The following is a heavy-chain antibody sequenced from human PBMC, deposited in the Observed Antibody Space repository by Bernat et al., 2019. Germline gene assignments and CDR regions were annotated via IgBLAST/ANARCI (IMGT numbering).Heavy chain of an antibody. D-gene: IGHD2-15*01. CDR3: ARGVYCSGGSCYSPGFDY. CDR1: GFTFSSYW. Sequence: EVQLVESGGGLVQPGGSLRLSCAASGFTFSSYWMHWVRQAPGKGLVWVSRINSDGSSTSYADSVKGRFTISRDNAKNTLYLQMNSLRAEDTAVYYCARGVYCSGGSCYSPGFDYGGQGTLVTVSS. V-gene: IGHV3-74*01. J-gene: IGHJ4*02. CDR2: INSDGSST.